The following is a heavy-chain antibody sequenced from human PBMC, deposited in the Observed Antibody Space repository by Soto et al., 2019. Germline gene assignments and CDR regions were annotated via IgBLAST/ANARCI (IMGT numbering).Heavy chain of an antibody. J-gene: IGHJ6*02. CDR3: ARDVGDVMSTIQGHGMDV. CDR1: GFTFSHYG. V-gene: IGHV3-33*01. D-gene: IGHD5-12*01. Sequence: QVQLVESGGAVVQPGRSLRRSCVGSGFTFSHYGMHWVRQAPGKGLEWVAVQWFDGSNKFHADSVEGRFTISRDNSQNTVYLQMNNLRAEDTAVYYCARDVGDVMSTIQGHGMDVWGQGITVTVSS. CDR2: QWFDGSNK.